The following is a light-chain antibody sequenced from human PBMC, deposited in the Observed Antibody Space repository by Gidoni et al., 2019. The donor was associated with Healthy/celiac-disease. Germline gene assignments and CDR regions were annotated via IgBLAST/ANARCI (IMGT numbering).Light chain of an antibody. CDR1: QSVLYSSNNKNY. CDR2: WAS. CDR3: QQYYSTPLT. Sequence: DIVMTQPPDSLAVSLGERATINCKSSQSVLYSSNNKNYLAWYQQKQGQPPKLLIYWASTRESVVPDRFSGSGSGTDFTLTISSLQAEDVAVYYCQQYYSTPLTFGQGTKLEIK. V-gene: IGKV4-1*01. J-gene: IGKJ2*01.